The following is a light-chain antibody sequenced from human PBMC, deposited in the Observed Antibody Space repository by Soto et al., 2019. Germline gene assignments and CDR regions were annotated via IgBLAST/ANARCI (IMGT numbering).Light chain of an antibody. CDR2: AAS. Sequence: DIQMTQSPSSLSASVGDRVTITCRASQSISSYLNWYQQKPGKAPKLLIYAASSLQSGVPSRFSGSGSGTEFTLPISGLQPEDFATYYCQQSYSTPFTFGPGTKVDIK. V-gene: IGKV1-39*01. CDR3: QQSYSTPFT. CDR1: QSISSY. J-gene: IGKJ3*01.